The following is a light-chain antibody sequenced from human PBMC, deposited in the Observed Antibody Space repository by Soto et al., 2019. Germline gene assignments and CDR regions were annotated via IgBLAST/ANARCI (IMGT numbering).Light chain of an antibody. CDR1: QSVLHSSNNENS. Sequence: DVVMTQSPDSLAVSLGERATINCKSSQSVLHSSNNENSVAWYQQKAGQRPKLLIYRASIRESGVPDRFSGSGSETDFTLTISSLQAEDVAVYYCQQYYTGIAFGQGTRLEIK. V-gene: IGKV4-1*01. J-gene: IGKJ5*01. CDR2: RAS. CDR3: QQYYTGIA.